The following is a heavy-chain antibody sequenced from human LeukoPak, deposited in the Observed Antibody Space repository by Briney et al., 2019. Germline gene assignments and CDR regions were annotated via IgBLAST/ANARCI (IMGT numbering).Heavy chain of an antibody. CDR3: AKDIGADYYYDSSGYFI. CDR1: GFTFDNYA. J-gene: IGHJ3*02. D-gene: IGHD3-22*01. Sequence: GGSLRLSCAASGFTFDNYAMHWVRQVPGKGREWVSLISGDGDSTYYPDSVKGRFTISRDNSKNSLYLQMNSLRTEDTALYYCAKDIGADYYYDSSGYFIWGQGTMVTVSS. CDR2: ISGDGDST. V-gene: IGHV3-43*02.